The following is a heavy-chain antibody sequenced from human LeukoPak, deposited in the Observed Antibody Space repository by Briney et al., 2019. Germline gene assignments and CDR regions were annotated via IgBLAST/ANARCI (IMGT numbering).Heavy chain of an antibody. V-gene: IGHV3-48*03. CDR3: ARDWGDSSGYYPFDY. CDR2: ISSSGNTI. J-gene: IGHJ4*02. D-gene: IGHD3-22*01. Sequence: PGGSLRLPCAASGFTFSSYEMNWVRQAPGKGLEWVSYISSSGNTIYYADSVKGRFTISRDNAKNSLYLQMNSLRAEDTAVYYCARDWGDSSGYYPFDYWGQGTLVTVSS. CDR1: GFTFSSYE.